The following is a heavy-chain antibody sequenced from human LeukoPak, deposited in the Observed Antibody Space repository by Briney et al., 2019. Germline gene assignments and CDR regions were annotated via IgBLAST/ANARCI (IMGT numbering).Heavy chain of an antibody. J-gene: IGHJ5*02. CDR1: GFTFSSYS. CDR2: ISSSSSYI. CDR3: ARDGSSVPYNWFDP. D-gene: IGHD6-6*01. Sequence: GGSLRLSCAASGFTFSSYSMNWVRQAPGKGLEWVSSISSSSSYIYYADSVKGRFTISRDNAQNSLYVQMNSLRAEDTAVYYCARDGSSVPYNWFDPWGQGTLVTVSS. V-gene: IGHV3-21*01.